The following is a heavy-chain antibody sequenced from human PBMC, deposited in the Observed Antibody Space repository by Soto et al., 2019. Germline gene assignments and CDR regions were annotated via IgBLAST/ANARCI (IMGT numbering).Heavy chain of an antibody. V-gene: IGHV3-23*01. D-gene: IGHD6-19*01. J-gene: IGHJ4*02. CDR1: GFTFSNYA. Sequence: EVQLLESGGGLEQPGGSLRLSCAASGFTFSNYAMSWVRQAPGKGLEWVSAISGSGSSTPYADSGKGRFTISRDNTKNPVYLQMNSLTAEDTAVYYCAKQMAVAPKSFDYWCQGSLVTVSS. CDR2: ISGSGSST. CDR3: AKQMAVAPKSFDY.